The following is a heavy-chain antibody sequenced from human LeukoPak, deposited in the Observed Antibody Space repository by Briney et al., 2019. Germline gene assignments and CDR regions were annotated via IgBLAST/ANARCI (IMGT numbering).Heavy chain of an antibody. D-gene: IGHD5-12*01. J-gene: IGHJ4*02. CDR3: ARHAGGYDRELDY. V-gene: IGHV4-39*01. Sequence: SETLSLTCTVSGGSISSSSYYWGWIRQPPGKGLEWIGSIYYSGSTYYNPSLKSRVTISVDTSKNQFSLKLSSVTAADTAVYYCARHAGGYDRELDYWGQGTLVTVSS. CDR1: GGSISSSSYY. CDR2: IYYSGST.